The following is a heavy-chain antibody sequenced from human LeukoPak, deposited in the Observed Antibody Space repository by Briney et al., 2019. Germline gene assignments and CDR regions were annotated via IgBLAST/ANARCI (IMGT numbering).Heavy chain of an antibody. D-gene: IGHD3-3*01. CDR3: ARDIGGYDTFDY. Sequence: GGSLRLSCAASGFTVSSNYMSWIRQAPGKGLEWVSVIYSGGSTYYADSVKGRFTISRDNSKNTLYLQMNSLRAEDTAVYYCARDIGGYDTFDYWGQGTLVTVSS. J-gene: IGHJ4*02. V-gene: IGHV3-66*01. CDR2: IYSGGST. CDR1: GFTVSSNY.